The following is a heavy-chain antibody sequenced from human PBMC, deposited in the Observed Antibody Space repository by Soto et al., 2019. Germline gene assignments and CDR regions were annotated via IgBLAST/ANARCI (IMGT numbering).Heavy chain of an antibody. CDR1: GYTFTNFG. CDR2: ISAYKGNT. D-gene: IGHD3-16*01. J-gene: IGHJ4*02. V-gene: IGHV1-18*01. CDR3: ARGGTPLDY. Sequence: QVQLVQSGAEVKKPGASVKVSCKASGYTFTNFGISWVRQAPGQGLEWMGWISAYKGNTSYAQQFQDRVTMTTDTSASTAYMEVRSLSFDDTAVYYCARGGTPLDYWGQGTLVTVSS.